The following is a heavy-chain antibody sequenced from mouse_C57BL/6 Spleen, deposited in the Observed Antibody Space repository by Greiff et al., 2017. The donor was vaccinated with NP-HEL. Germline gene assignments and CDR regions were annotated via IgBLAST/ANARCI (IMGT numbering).Heavy chain of an antibody. CDR2: IDPEDGET. V-gene: IGHV14-2*01. CDR1: GFNIKDYY. CDR3: APDYYGSGAY. Sequence: EVQLQQSGAELVKPGASVKLSCTASGFNIKDYYMHWVKQRTEQGLEWIGRIDPEDGETKYAPKFPGKATITADTSSNTAYLQLSSLTSEDTAVYYCAPDYYGSGAYWGQGTLVTVSA. J-gene: IGHJ3*01. D-gene: IGHD1-1*01.